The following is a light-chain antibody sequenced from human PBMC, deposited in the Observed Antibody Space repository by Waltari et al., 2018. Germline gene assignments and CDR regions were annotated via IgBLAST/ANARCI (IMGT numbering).Light chain of an antibody. CDR3: SSYTTSGTLV. Sequence: QSAPTQPASVSGSPGQSITISCTGTSRDVGAYDFVPWHQQYPGKAPKVMIYGVNNRPSGVSNRFSGSKSGNTASLIISGLQADDEADYYCSSYTTSGTLVFGTGTKVTVL. CDR1: SRDVGAYDF. J-gene: IGLJ1*01. V-gene: IGLV2-14*01. CDR2: GVN.